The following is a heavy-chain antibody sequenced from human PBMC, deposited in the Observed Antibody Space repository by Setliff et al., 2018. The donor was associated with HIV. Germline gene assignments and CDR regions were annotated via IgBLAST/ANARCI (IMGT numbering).Heavy chain of an antibody. CDR1: GFTFSTYS. CDR3: ARGHYFKGV. D-gene: IGHD3-22*01. CDR2: ISSSSRSK. Sequence: GGSLRLSCEASGFTFSTYSMNWVRQAPGKGLEWVSSISSSSRSKYYADSVKGRFTISRDNAKNSLYLQMNSLTAEDTAVYYCARGHYFKGVWGQGTTVTVSS. J-gene: IGHJ6*02. V-gene: IGHV3-21*01.